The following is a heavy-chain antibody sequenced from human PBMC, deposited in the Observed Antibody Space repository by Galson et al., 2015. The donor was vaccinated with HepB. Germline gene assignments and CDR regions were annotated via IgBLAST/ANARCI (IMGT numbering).Heavy chain of an antibody. J-gene: IGHJ3*02. CDR1: GFTFGDYA. Sequence: SLRLSCAASGFTFGDYAMSWFRQAPGKGLEWVGFIRSKAYGGTTEYAASVKGRFTISRDDSKSIAYLQMNSLKTEDTAVYYCTRDVVVVPAANDAFDIWGQGTMVTVSS. CDR3: TRDVVVVPAANDAFDI. V-gene: IGHV3-49*03. D-gene: IGHD2-2*01. CDR2: IRSKAYGGTT.